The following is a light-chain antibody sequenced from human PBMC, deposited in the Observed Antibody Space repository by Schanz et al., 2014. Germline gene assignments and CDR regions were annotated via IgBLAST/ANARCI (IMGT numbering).Light chain of an antibody. CDR1: QGIRNS. CDR3: QQSKSFPLT. Sequence: DIQMTQSPSSLSASVGDRVTLTCRANQGIRNSVAWYQQKPGKVPKLLIYAASTLQSGVPSRFSGSGSGTDFTLTVSSLQPEDVATYYCQQSKSFPLTFGGGTKVEIK. J-gene: IGKJ4*01. CDR2: AAS. V-gene: IGKV1-27*01.